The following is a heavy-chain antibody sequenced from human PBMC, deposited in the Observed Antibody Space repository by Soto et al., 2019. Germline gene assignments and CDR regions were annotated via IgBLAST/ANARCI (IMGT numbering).Heavy chain of an antibody. D-gene: IGHD3-10*01. J-gene: IGHJ4*02. CDR1: GFTFDDYA. V-gene: IGHV3-9*01. CDR2: ISWNSGSI. CDR3: AKDMRRFGELEASGFDY. Sequence: GGSLRLSCAASGFTFDDYAMHWVRQAPGKGLEWVSGISWNSGSIGYADSVKGRFTISRDNAKNSLYLQMNSLRAEDTALYYCAKDMRRFGELEASGFDYWGQGTLVTVSS.